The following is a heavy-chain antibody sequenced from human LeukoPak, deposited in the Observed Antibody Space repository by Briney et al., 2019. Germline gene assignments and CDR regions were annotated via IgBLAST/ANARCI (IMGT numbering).Heavy chain of an antibody. CDR3: ARWPSSGWSYFDY. CDR2: IYYRGST. D-gene: IGHD6-19*01. Sequence: PSETLSLTCTVSGGSISSHYWSWIRQPPGKGLELIGYIYYRGSTNYNPSLKSRVTMSLDTSKNQFSLKLSSVTAVDTAVYYCARWPSSGWSYFDYWGQGSLVTVSS. J-gene: IGHJ4*02. V-gene: IGHV4-59*11. CDR1: GGSISSHY.